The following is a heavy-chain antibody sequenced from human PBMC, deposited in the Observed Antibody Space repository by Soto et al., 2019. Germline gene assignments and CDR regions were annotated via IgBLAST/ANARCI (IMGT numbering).Heavy chain of an antibody. CDR3: TRGPRPISTGTGAY. CDR1: GFIFKMYW. J-gene: IGHJ4*02. V-gene: IGHV3-74*01. CDR2: IHNAGTYS. D-gene: IGHD3-10*01. Sequence: EVQLVESGGGLVPPGGSVRLSCAASGFIFKMYWMHWVRQSPGKGLVWITRIHNAGTYSDYADSVRGRFTISRDNVNDTLYLQMNNLRAEDSGLYYCTRGPRPISTGTGAYWGQGTQVTVSS.